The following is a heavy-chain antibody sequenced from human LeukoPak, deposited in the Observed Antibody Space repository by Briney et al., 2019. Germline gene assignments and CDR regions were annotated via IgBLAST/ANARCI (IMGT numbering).Heavy chain of an antibody. CDR2: FFYSGST. Sequence: SETLSLTCTVSGGSISSYYWSWIRQPPGKGLEWFGYFFYSGSTNYNPSLKSRVTISVDTSKNQFSLKLSSVTAADTAVYYCARHESDIVVVVAATHPDWYFDLWGRGTLVTVSS. D-gene: IGHD2-15*01. CDR3: ARHESDIVVVVAATHPDWYFDL. V-gene: IGHV4-59*08. J-gene: IGHJ2*01. CDR1: GGSISSYY.